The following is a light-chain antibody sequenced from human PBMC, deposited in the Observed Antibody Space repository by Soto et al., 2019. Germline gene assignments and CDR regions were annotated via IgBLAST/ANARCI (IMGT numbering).Light chain of an antibody. CDR2: TNN. CDR1: SSNIGANT. CDR3: AAWDDSLKGWV. J-gene: IGLJ3*02. V-gene: IGLV1-44*01. Sequence: QAVVTQPPSTSGTPGQRVTISCSGSSSNIGANTVNWYQHLPGTAPKLLIYTNNQRPSGVPDRFSGSKSGTSASLAISGLQSEDEADYYCAAWDDSLKGWVFGGGTKLTVL.